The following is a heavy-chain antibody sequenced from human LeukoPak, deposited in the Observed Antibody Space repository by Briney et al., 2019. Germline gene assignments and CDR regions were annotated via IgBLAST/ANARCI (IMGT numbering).Heavy chain of an antibody. CDR2: IRYDGSNK. CDR3: AKVAEVRWSNYFDY. D-gene: IGHD4-23*01. J-gene: IGHJ4*02. V-gene: IGHV3-30*02. CDR1: GFTFSSYG. Sequence: GGSLRLSCAASGFTFSSYGMHWVRQAPGKGLEWVSFIRYDGSNKYYADSVKGRFTISRDNSKNTLYLQMNSLRAEDTAVYYCAKVAEVRWSNYFDYWGQGTLVTVSS.